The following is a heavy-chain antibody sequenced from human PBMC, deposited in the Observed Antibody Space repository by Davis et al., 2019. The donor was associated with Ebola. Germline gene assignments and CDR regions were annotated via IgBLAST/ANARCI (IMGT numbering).Heavy chain of an antibody. CDR2: ISITGGSS. J-gene: IGHJ5*02. CDR3: AKDSSSWYSGWFDP. Sequence: ETLSLTCTVSGGSVSSGGHYWSWIRQPPGKGLEWVSSISITGGSSYYADSVKGRFTISRDNFKNTLYLQMNSLRAEDTAIYYCAKDSSSWYSGWFDPWGQGTLVTVSS. D-gene: IGHD1-26*01. V-gene: IGHV3-23*01. CDR1: GGSVSSGGHY.